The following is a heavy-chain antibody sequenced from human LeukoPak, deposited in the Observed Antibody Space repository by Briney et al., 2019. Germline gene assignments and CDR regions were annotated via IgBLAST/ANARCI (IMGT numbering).Heavy chain of an antibody. J-gene: IGHJ4*02. Sequence: ASVKVSCKASGYTFSGYYIHWVRQAPGQGLEWMAWINPGNGDTNYAQKFQGRVTMTRDTSISTAYMELTRLISDDTAVYYCARVGSSGWYVHPTLDYWGQGTLVTVSS. D-gene: IGHD6-19*01. V-gene: IGHV1-2*02. CDR2: INPGNGDT. CDR1: GYTFSGYY. CDR3: ARVGSSGWYVHPTLDY.